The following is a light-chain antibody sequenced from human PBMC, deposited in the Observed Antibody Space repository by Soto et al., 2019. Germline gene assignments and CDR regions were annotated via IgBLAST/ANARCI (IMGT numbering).Light chain of an antibody. V-gene: IGLV1-40*01. CDR3: QTFDIGLSAWV. Sequence: QSVLTQPPSVSGAPGQRVTISCTGSRSNIGAGYDVHWYQQFSGKAPKLLIFANSNRPSGVPGRFSGSKSGTSASLAITGLQAEDEADYYCQTFDIGLSAWVSGGGTQLTVL. J-gene: IGLJ3*02. CDR1: RSNIGAGYD. CDR2: ANS.